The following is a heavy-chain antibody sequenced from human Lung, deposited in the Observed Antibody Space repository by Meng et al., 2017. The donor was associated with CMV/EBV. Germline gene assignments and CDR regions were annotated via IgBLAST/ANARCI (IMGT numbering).Heavy chain of an antibody. CDR3: ARHHHSPTFDY. V-gene: IGHV4-39*01. Sequence: LQRQAWAAGLVQPSDTLSLTCIVSGGSMSNSRYYWAWIRQPPGEGLEWIGSVVYSRTTYYTSSLKSRVSISVDTSKNQFSLKLSSVTAADTAVYYCARHHHSPTFDYWGQGTLVTVSS. D-gene: IGHD1-14*01. CDR1: GGSMSNSRYY. J-gene: IGHJ4*02. CDR2: VVYSRTT.